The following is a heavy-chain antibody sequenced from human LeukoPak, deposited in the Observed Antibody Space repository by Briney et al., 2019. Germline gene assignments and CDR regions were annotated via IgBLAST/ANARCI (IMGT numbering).Heavy chain of an antibody. Sequence: ASVKVSCKASGYTFTSYGISWVRQAPGQGLEWMGWISAYNGNTNHAQKLQGRVTMTTDTSTSTAYMELRSLRSDDTAVYYCARDLFCSSTSCFYPGSDYWGQGTLVTVSS. CDR2: ISAYNGNT. CDR1: GYTFTSYG. V-gene: IGHV1-18*01. CDR3: ARDLFCSSTSCFYPGSDY. D-gene: IGHD2-2*01. J-gene: IGHJ4*02.